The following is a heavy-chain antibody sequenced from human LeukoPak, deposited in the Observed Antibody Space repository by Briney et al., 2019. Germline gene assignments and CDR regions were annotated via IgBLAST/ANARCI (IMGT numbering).Heavy chain of an antibody. Sequence: ASVKVSCKASGYTFNNFGIHWVRQAPGQGLEWMGWISAYNGNTNYAQKLQGRVTMTTDTSTSTAYMELRSLRSDDTAVYYCARTYCSSTSCYARAILSGSYPTAVYYFDYWGQGTLVTVSS. D-gene: IGHD2-2*01. CDR1: GYTFNNFG. V-gene: IGHV1-18*01. J-gene: IGHJ4*02. CDR3: ARTYCSSTSCYARAILSGSYPTAVYYFDY. CDR2: ISAYNGNT.